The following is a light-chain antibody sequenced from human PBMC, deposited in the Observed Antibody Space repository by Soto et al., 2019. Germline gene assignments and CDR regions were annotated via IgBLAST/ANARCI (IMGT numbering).Light chain of an antibody. CDR2: EVT. J-gene: IGLJ1*01. CDR3: SSFTGASTI. V-gene: IGLV2-8*01. CDR1: SSDVGGYNY. Sequence: ALTQPPSASGSPGQSVTISCTGTSSDVGGYNYVSWYQQHPGKAPKLVIYEVTKRPSGVPDRFSGSKSGNTASLTVSGLQAEDEADYYCSSFTGASTIFGTGTKVTVL.